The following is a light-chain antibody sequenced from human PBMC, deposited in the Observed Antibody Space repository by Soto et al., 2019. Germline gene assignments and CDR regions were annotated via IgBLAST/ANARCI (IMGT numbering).Light chain of an antibody. CDR2: EVT. J-gene: IGLJ1*01. CDR3: SSFTGASTI. V-gene: IGLV2-8*01. CDR1: SSDVGGYNY. Sequence: ALTQPPSASGSPGQSVTISCTGTSSDVGGYNYVSWYQQHPGKAPKLVIYEVTKRPSGVPDRFSGSKSGNTASLTVSGLQAEDEADYYCSSFTGASTIFGTGTKVTVL.